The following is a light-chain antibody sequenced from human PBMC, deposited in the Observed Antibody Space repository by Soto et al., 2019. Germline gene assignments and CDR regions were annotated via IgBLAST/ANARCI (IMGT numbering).Light chain of an antibody. CDR3: QQYDKSSET. CDR2: GAS. V-gene: IGKV3-20*01. CDR1: QSLRSDS. Sequence: TVLTQSPGTLSLFPGERATLSCRASQSLRSDSLAWYQHKPGQAPRVVIYGASTRATGIPDRFSGSGSGTDFTLTISRLEPEDFAVYYCQQYDKSSETFGQGTKVEI. J-gene: IGKJ1*01.